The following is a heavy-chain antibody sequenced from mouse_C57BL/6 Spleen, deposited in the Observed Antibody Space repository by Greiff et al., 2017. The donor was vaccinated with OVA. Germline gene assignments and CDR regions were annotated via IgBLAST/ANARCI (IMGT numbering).Heavy chain of an antibody. J-gene: IGHJ1*03. CDR2: IDPSDSYT. CDR1: GYTFTSYW. D-gene: IGHD2-1*01. Sequence: QVQLQQPGAELVMPGASVKLSCKASGYTFTSYWMHWVKQRPGQGLEWIGEIDPSDSYTNYNQKFKGKSTLTVDKSSSTAYMQLSSLTSEDSAVYYCARPGGNYWYFDVWGTGTTVTVSS. CDR3: ARPGGNYWYFDV. V-gene: IGHV1-69*01.